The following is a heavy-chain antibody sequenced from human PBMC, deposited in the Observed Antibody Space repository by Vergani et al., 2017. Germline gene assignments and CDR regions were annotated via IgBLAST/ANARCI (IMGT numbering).Heavy chain of an antibody. V-gene: IGHV3-33*01. CDR1: GFTFSSYG. CDR3: ARGFLDPFDY. Sequence: QVQLVESGGGVVQPGRSPRLSCAASGFTFSSYGMHWVRQAPGKGLEWVAVIWYDGSNKYYADSVKGRFTISRDNSKNTLYLQMNSLRAEDTAVYYCARGFLDPFDYWGQGTLVTVSS. J-gene: IGHJ4*02. CDR2: IWYDGSNK. D-gene: IGHD3-10*01.